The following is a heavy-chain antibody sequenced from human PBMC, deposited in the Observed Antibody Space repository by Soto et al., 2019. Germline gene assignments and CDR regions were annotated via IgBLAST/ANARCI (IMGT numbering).Heavy chain of an antibody. CDR2: ISYDGSHK. J-gene: IGHJ6*02. D-gene: IGHD4-4*01. V-gene: IGHV3-30*18. CDR1: GFTFSNYG. CDR3: AKRRGDHSNYSWGTYV. Sequence: QVQLVESGGGVVQPGRSLRLSCAASGFTFSNYGIHWVCQAPGKGLVWVTVISYDGSHKYYADSVKGRFTISRDNSQNTVYLEMNSLRDEDTAVYYCAKRRGDHSNYSWGTYVWGQGTTVTVSS.